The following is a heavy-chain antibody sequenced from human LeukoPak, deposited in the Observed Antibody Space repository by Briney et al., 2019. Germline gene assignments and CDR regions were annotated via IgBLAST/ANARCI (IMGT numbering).Heavy chain of an antibody. Sequence: PGGSLRLSCAASGFAFSTYWMHWVRQAPGKGLEWVSRINPDGITTTYADSVKGRFTISRDNAKNTLFLQMNSLRAEDTAVYYCARDYYHGMDVWGQGTTITVSS. CDR1: GFAFSTYW. CDR3: ARDYYHGMDV. J-gene: IGHJ6*02. CDR2: INPDGITT. V-gene: IGHV3-74*01.